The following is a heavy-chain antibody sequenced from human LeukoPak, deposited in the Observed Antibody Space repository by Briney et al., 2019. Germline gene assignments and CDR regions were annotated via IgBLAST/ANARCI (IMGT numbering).Heavy chain of an antibody. Sequence: SGTLSLTCAVYGGSFSGYYWSWIRQPPGKGLEWIGEINHSGSTNYNPSLKSRVTISVDTSKNQFSLKLSSVTAADTAVYYCARGDILTGYYTRGDYDYWGQGTLVTVSS. D-gene: IGHD3-9*01. J-gene: IGHJ4*02. V-gene: IGHV4-34*01. CDR1: GGSFSGYY. CDR3: ARGDILTGYYTRGDYDY. CDR2: INHSGST.